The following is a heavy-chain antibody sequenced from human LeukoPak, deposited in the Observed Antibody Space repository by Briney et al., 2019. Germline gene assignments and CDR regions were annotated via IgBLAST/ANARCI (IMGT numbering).Heavy chain of an antibody. CDR2: ISSSSSYI. CDR1: GFTFSSYS. J-gene: IGHJ4*02. CDR3: ARGVRGYSYGGNDANRDENDY. Sequence: TGGSLRLSCAASGFTFSSYSMNWVRQAPGKGLEWVSSISSSSSYIYYADSVKGRFTISRDNAKNSLYLQMNSLRAEDTAVYYCARGVRGYSYGGNDANRDENDYWGQGTLVTVSS. V-gene: IGHV3-21*01. D-gene: IGHD5-18*01.